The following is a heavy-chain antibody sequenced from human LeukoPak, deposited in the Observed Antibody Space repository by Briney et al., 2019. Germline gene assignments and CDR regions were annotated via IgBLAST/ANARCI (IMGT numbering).Heavy chain of an antibody. J-gene: IGHJ4*02. CDR3: AAGELREDY. CDR2: MNPNSGNT. CDR1: GYTFTSYY. D-gene: IGHD1-26*01. Sequence: ASVKVSCKASGYTFTSYYMHWVRQAPGQGLEWMGWMNPNSGNTGYAQKFQGRVTMTRNTSISTAYMELSSLRSEDTAVYYCAAGELREDYWGQGTLVTVSS. V-gene: IGHV1-8*02.